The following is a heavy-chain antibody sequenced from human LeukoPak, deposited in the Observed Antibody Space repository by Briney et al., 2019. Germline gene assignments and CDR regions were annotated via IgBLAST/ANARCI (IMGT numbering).Heavy chain of an antibody. CDR2: IIPIFGTA. CDR3: ARGKFDYDYVWGSYRYRSFDY. D-gene: IGHD3-16*02. V-gene: IGHV1-69*13. CDR1: GGTFSSYA. J-gene: IGHJ4*02. Sequence: SVKVSCKASGGTFSSYAISWVRQAPGQGLEWMGGIIPIFGTANYAQKFQGRVTITADESTSTAYMELSSLRPEDTAVYYCARGKFDYDYVWGSYRYRSFDYWGQGTLVTVSS.